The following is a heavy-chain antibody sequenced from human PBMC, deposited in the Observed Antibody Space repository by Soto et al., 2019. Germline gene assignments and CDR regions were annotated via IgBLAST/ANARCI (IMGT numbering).Heavy chain of an antibody. CDR1: GYTLAELS. Sequence: GASVKVSCKVSGYTLAELSMHWVRQAPGKGLEWMGGFDPEDGETIYAQKFQGRVTMTEDTSTDTAYMELSSLRSEDTAVYYCARLSSGYYLNWFDPWGQGTLVTVSS. V-gene: IGHV1-24*01. J-gene: IGHJ5*02. CDR3: ARLSSGYYLNWFDP. D-gene: IGHD3-22*01. CDR2: FDPEDGET.